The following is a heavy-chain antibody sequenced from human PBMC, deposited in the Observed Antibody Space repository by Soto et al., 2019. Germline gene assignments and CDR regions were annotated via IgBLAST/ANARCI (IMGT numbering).Heavy chain of an antibody. CDR3: AKPGSSGIDY. CDR1: GFTFTSYA. D-gene: IGHD3-22*01. J-gene: IGHJ4*02. Sequence: VQLLESGGGLVQPGGSLRLSCAASGFTFTSYAMSWVRQAPGKGLEWVAVISYDGSNKYYADSVKGRFTISRDNSKNTLYLQMNSLRAEDTAVYYCAKPGSSGIDYWGQGTLVTVSS. CDR2: ISYDGSNK. V-gene: IGHV3-30*18.